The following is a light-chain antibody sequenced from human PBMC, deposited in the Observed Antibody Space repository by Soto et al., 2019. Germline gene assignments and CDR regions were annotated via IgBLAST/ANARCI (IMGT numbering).Light chain of an antibody. J-gene: IGKJ1*01. CDR2: GAS. CDR1: QSVSSK. Sequence: EIVMTQSPATLSVSPGERATLSCRASQSVSSKLAWYQQKPGQAPRLLIYGASTRATGIPARFSRSGSGTEFTLTISSLQSEDFAVYYCQQYNNWPAWTFGQGTKVEIK. CDR3: QQYNNWPAWT. V-gene: IGKV3-15*01.